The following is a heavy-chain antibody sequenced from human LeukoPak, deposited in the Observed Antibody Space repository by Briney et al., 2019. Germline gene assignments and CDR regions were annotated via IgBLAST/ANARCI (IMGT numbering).Heavy chain of an antibody. Sequence: PGGSLGLSCAASGFTFSSYGMHWVRQAPGKGLEWVAFIRYDGSNKYYADSVKGRFTISRDNSKNTLYLQMNSLRAEDTAVYYCAKADWFYYYYYMDVWGKGTTVTISS. CDR2: IRYDGSNK. CDR3: AKADWFYYYYYMDV. J-gene: IGHJ6*03. V-gene: IGHV3-30*02. D-gene: IGHD3-9*01. CDR1: GFTFSSYG.